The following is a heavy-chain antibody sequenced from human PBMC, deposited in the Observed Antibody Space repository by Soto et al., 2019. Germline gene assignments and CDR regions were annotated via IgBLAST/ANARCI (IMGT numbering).Heavy chain of an antibody. CDR2: ITYGGSI. V-gene: IGHV4-31*03. Sequence: SETLSLTCTVSGASITNDDFFWSWVRQHPDKGLEWLAYITYGGSIYYNPSLRSRLSVSTDKSKSQFSLNVRSVTAADTAVYFCAKMERTQLWLLVQNWGQGLPVTVS. J-gene: IGHJ4*02. CDR3: AKMERTQLWLLVQN. CDR1: GASITNDDFF. D-gene: IGHD5-18*01.